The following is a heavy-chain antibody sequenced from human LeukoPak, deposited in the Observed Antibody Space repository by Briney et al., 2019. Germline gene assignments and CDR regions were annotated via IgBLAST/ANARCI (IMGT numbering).Heavy chain of an antibody. Sequence: GGSLRLSCAASGFTVSSNYMSWVRQAPGKGLEWVANIRQDGSEKYYVDSVKGRFTISRDNAKNSLYLQMNSLRAEDTAVYYCARDCSSTTCYRNGFDPWGQGTLVTVSS. J-gene: IGHJ5*02. V-gene: IGHV3-7*01. CDR1: GFTVSSNY. D-gene: IGHD2-2*02. CDR3: ARDCSSTTCYRNGFDP. CDR2: IRQDGSEK.